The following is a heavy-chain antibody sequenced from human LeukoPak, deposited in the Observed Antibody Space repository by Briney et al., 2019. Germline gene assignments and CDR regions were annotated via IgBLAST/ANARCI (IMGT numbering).Heavy chain of an antibody. CDR3: ARGIFGVVMFFDY. CDR2: ISWQSNTR. V-gene: IGHV3-9*01. Sequence: GRSLRLSCAASGFFFDDYGMHWVRQVPGKGLEWVSGISWQSNTRKYADSVRGRFTISRDNAKNSLYLQMNSLRAEDTAVYYCARGIFGVVMFFDYWGQGTLVTVSS. CDR1: GFFFDDYG. J-gene: IGHJ4*02. D-gene: IGHD3-3*01.